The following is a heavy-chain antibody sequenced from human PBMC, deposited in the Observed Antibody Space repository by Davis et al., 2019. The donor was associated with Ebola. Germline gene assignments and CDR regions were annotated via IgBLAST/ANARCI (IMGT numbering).Heavy chain of an antibody. Sequence: GGSLRLSCAASGFTFSSYWMSWVRQAPGKGLEWVAVIWYDGSNKYYADSVKGRFTISRDNSKNTVYLQMNSLRVEDTAVYYCARSGYCSGGSCFFMDYYYGMDVWGQGTTVTVSS. CDR2: IWYDGSNK. CDR3: ARSGYCSGGSCFFMDYYYGMDV. J-gene: IGHJ6*02. V-gene: IGHV3-33*08. CDR1: GFTFSSYW. D-gene: IGHD2-15*01.